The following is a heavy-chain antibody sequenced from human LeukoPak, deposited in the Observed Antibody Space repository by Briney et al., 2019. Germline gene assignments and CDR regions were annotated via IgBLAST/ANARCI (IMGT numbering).Heavy chain of an antibody. J-gene: IGHJ2*01. CDR1: GFTFSSYS. Sequence: PGGSLRLSCAASGFTFSSYSMNWVRQAPGKGLEWVSAISSSSSYIYYADSVKGRFTISRDNAKNSLYLQMNSLRAEDTAVYYCARGATGLVLRYFDFGYFDLWGRGTLVTVSS. D-gene: IGHD3-9*01. CDR2: ISSSSSYI. CDR3: ARGATGLVLRYFDFGYFDL. V-gene: IGHV3-21*01.